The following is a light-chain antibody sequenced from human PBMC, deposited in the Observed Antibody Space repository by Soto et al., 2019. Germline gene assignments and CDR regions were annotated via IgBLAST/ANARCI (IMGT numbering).Light chain of an antibody. CDR2: KAS. Sequence: DIQMTQSPSTLSASVGDRVTITCRASQSISSWLAWYQKKPGKAPKLLIYKASSLESGVPSRFSGSGSGTEFTLTISSLQPDEFATYYCQQYNSYSRTFGQGTKVEIK. J-gene: IGKJ1*01. V-gene: IGKV1-5*03. CDR1: QSISSW. CDR3: QQYNSYSRT.